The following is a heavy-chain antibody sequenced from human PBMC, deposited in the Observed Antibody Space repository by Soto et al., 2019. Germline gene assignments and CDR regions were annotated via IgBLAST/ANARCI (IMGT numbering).Heavy chain of an antibody. CDR3: ARTAAVRPNLYLDS. D-gene: IGHD6-6*01. CDR2: ISGSGGCT. Sequence: PGGSLRLSCAATGFTFSSYAMSWVRQAPGKGLEWVAVISGSGGCTYYADSVKGRFTISRDKSKNTLYLQMNSLRVEDTAVFYCARTAAVRPNLYLDSWGQGTLVTVSS. V-gene: IGHV3-23*01. J-gene: IGHJ4*02. CDR1: GFTFSSYA.